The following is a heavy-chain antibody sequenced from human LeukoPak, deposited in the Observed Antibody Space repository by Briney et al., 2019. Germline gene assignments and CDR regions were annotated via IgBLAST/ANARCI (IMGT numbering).Heavy chain of an antibody. J-gene: IGHJ5*02. V-gene: IGHV1-69*05. D-gene: IGHD6-25*01. Sequence: GASVKVSCKASGGTFSNYAVAWVRQAPGQGLEWLGGIIPIFGTAKHAQKFQGRVTITTDESTTTAYMELISLKSEDTAVYYCARRQALRGRHRAFDPWGQGTLVTVSS. CDR2: IIPIFGTA. CDR1: GGTFSNYA. CDR3: ARRQALRGRHRAFDP.